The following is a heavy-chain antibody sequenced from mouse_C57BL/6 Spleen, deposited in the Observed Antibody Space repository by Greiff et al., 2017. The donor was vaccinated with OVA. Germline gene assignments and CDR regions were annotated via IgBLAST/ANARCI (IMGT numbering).Heavy chain of an antibody. J-gene: IGHJ2*01. Sequence: EVKLVEYGEGLVKPGGSLKLSCAASGFTFSSYAMSWVRQTPEKRLEWVAYISSGGDYIYYADTVKGRFTISRDNARNTLYLQMSSLKSEDTAMYYCTRDGGLDYFDYWGQGTTLTVSS. CDR2: ISSGGDYI. CDR3: TRDGGLDYFDY. D-gene: IGHD1-1*02. V-gene: IGHV5-9-1*02. CDR1: GFTFSSYA.